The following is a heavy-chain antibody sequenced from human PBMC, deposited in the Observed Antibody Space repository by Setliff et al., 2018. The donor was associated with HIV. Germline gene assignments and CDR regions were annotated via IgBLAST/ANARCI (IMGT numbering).Heavy chain of an antibody. D-gene: IGHD5-12*01. CDR2: MNEDGNKK. CDR1: GIVFSDFW. J-gene: IGHJ5*02. Sequence: PGGALRLSCAASGIVFSDFWMSWARQAPGKGLEWVAKMNEDGNKKYYVGSVKGRFTSSRDNAKNSLYLQLNSLRADDTAVYYCAALSLRTNSGYGIVSTRFDPWGQGTLVTVSS. V-gene: IGHV3-7*03. CDR3: AALSLRTNSGYGIVSTRFDP.